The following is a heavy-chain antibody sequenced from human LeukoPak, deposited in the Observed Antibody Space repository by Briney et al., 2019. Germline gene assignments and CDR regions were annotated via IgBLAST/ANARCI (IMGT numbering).Heavy chain of an antibody. V-gene: IGHV1-18*01. D-gene: IGHD3-10*01. CDR1: GYDFTSHG. Sequence: ASVKVSCKTSGYDFTSHGIFWVRQAPGQGLEWMGWISPYNGDTKVGQTFQGRVTMTTDTPTTTAYMELRRLRFDDTAVYYCAYRGSGSGTFDYWGQGTLVTVSS. CDR2: ISPYNGDT. J-gene: IGHJ4*02. CDR3: AYRGSGSGTFDY.